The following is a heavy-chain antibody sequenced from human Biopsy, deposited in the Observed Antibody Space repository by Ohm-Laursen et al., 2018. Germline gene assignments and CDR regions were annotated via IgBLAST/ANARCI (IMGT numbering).Heavy chain of an antibody. CDR2: IGGGGSPT. J-gene: IGHJ3*01. CDR3: SKLGGDPAPFDRASDV. V-gene: IGHV3-23*01. Sequence: SLRLSCAASGFTFRNYALTLVRQAPGKVLEWVSAIGGGGSPTLYADSVKGRFTISRDDSKNTLYLQMNSLRVEDTAVYFCSKLGGDPAPFDRASDVWSRGTKVTVSS. D-gene: IGHD2-21*02. CDR1: GFTFRNYA.